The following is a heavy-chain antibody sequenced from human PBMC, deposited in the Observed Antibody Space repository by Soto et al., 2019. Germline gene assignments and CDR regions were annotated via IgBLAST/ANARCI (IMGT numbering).Heavy chain of an antibody. D-gene: IGHD1-1*01. V-gene: IGHV4-34*01. J-gene: IGHJ5*02. CDR1: GGSFSCYY. Sequence: SETLSLTCAVYGGSFSCYYWSWIRQPPGKGLEWIGEINHSGSTNYNPSLKSRVTISVDTSKNQFSLKLSSVTAADTAVYYCARGVIAAPTTGSTSRAGAWFDPWGQGTLVTVSS. CDR2: INHSGST. CDR3: ARGVIAAPTTGSTSRAGAWFDP.